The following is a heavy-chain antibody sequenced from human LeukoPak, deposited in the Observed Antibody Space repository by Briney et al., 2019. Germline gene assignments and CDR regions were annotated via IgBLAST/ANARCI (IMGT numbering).Heavy chain of an antibody. CDR3: ARWSRSGFDY. V-gene: IGHV3-21*01. CDR1: GFSFSSYS. Sequence: GGSLRLSCAASGFSFSSYSINWVRQAPRKGLEWVSYISSNNYYVYYADSVKGRFTISRDNAKNSLSLQMNSLRAEDTAVYYCARWSRSGFDYWGQGTLVTVSS. CDR2: ISSNNYYV. D-gene: IGHD6-6*01. J-gene: IGHJ4*02.